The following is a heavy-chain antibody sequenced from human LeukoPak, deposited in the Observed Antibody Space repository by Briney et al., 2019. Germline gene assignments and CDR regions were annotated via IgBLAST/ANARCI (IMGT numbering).Heavy chain of an antibody. J-gene: IGHJ4*02. CDR2: ISHTGGT. D-gene: IGHD3-10*01. CDR1: GGSVDSSDYY. V-gene: IGHV4-30-2*01. CDR3: ARSRYYYGSGTAVPFDY. Sequence: SQTLSLTCTVSGGSVDSSDYYWTWIRQPPGKGLEWIGYISHTGGTYYNSSLLSRVTISLDKSKNQFSLKLSSVTAADTAVYYCARSRYYYGSGTAVPFDYWGQGTLVTVSS.